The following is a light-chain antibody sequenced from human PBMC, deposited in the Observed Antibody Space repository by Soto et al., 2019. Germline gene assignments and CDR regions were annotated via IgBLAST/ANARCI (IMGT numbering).Light chain of an antibody. CDR3: QQTYISPWT. J-gene: IGKJ1*01. V-gene: IGKV1-39*01. CDR1: QRVDRY. CDR2: AAS. Sequence: EIQMTQSPSSLSAFVGDRVTITCRASQRVDRYLNWYQQKPGRAPNLLIYAASSLQSGVPSRFSGSGSGADFTLTISSLQPEDFATYFCQQTYISPWTFGQGTKVDIK.